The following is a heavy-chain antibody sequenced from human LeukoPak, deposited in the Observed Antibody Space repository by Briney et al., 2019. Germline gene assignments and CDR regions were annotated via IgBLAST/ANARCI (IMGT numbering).Heavy chain of an antibody. J-gene: IGHJ4*02. CDR3: AKSSSRYAVAGTRSDY. CDR2: ISWNSGSI. V-gene: IGHV3-9*03. CDR1: GFTFDDYA. D-gene: IGHD6-19*01. Sequence: PGGSLRLSCAASGFTFDDYAMHWVRQARGKGLEWVSGISWNSGSIGYADSVKGQFTISRDNAKNSLYLQMNSLRAEDMALYYCAKSSSRYAVAGTRSDYWGQGTLVTVSS.